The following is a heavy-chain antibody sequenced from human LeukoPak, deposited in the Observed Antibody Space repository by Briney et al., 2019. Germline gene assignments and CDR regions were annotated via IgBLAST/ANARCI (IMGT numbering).Heavy chain of an antibody. J-gene: IGHJ4*02. CDR3: ARGDGWSGYLDY. Sequence: SQTLSLTCTVSGGSISSGGYYWSWIRQPPGKGLEWIGYIYHSGSTNYNPSLKSRVTMSVDTSKNQFSLKLSSVTAADTAVYYCARGDGWSGYLDYWGQGTLVTVSS. V-gene: IGHV4-30-2*01. CDR1: GGSISSGGYY. CDR2: IYHSGST. D-gene: IGHD3-3*01.